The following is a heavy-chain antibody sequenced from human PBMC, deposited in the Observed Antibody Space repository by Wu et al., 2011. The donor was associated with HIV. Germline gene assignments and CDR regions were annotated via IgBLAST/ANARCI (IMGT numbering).Heavy chain of an antibody. CDR2: ISAYNGDT. D-gene: IGHD2-8*01. CDR3: ARALIMVYAMFDY. V-gene: IGHV1-18*01. Sequence: VKVYPAKASGYTFISYGISWVRQAPGQGLEWMGWISAYNGDTNYAQKLQGRVTMTTDTSTSTAYMELRSLRSDDTAVYYCARALIMVYAMFDYWGQGTLVTVSS. CDR1: GYTFISYG. J-gene: IGHJ4*02.